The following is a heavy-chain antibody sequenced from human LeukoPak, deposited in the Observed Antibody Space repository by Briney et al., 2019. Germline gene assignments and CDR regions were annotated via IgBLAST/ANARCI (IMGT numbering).Heavy chain of an antibody. D-gene: IGHD4-11*01. J-gene: IGHJ4*02. V-gene: IGHV4-59*08. CDR3: ASLRERSYYARGFDY. CDR2: VDHTGST. Sequence: SETLSLTCSVSDDSITMYYWTWIRQPPGKGLEWIGYVDHTGSTNYNPSLKSRVTMSVDTSKNQFSLKLSSVTAADTAVYYCASLRERSYYARGFDYWGQGTLVTVSS. CDR1: DDSITMYY.